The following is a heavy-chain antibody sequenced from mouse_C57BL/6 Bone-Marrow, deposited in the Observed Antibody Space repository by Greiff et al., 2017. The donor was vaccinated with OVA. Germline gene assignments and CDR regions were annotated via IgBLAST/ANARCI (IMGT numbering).Heavy chain of an antibody. V-gene: IGHV1-54*01. CDR3: AREGGYYGSKTGTIAY. J-gene: IGHJ3*01. D-gene: IGHD1-1*01. Sequence: VKLVESGAGLVRPGTSVTVSCKASGYAFTNYLIEWVKQRPGQGREWIGVINPGSGGTNYNEKFKGKATLTADKSSSTAYMQLSSLTSEDSAVYFCAREGGYYGSKTGTIAYWGQGTLVTVSA. CDR2: INPGSGGT. CDR1: GYAFTNYL.